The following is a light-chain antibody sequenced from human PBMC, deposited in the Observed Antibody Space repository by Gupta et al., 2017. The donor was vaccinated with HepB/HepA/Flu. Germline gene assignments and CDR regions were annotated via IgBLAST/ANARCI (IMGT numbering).Light chain of an antibody. J-gene: IGLJ2*01. Sequence: QSVLTQSTSVSGTPRRRVTISCSGSSSNVGRNNVNWYQQLPGTAPKLLIYYNDERPSGVPARISGSKSGTSASLAISGLQSEDEADYYCAAWDTSLNVVVFGGGTKLTVL. CDR2: YND. CDR3: AAWDTSLNVVV. V-gene: IGLV1-44*01. CDR1: SSNVGRNN.